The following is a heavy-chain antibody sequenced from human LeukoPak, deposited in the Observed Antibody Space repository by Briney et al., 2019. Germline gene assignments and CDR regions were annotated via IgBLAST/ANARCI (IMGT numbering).Heavy chain of an antibody. J-gene: IGHJ4*02. V-gene: IGHV3-23*01. CDR2: ITGSGGST. CDR1: GFTFSSYA. D-gene: IGHD6-19*01. Sequence: GGSLRLSCAASGFTFSSYAMSWVRQAPGKGLEWVSAITGSGGSTYYADSVKGRFTISRDNSKNTLFLQMNSLRAEDTAVYYCARGGYSSGPFDYWGQGTLVTVSS. CDR3: ARGGYSSGPFDY.